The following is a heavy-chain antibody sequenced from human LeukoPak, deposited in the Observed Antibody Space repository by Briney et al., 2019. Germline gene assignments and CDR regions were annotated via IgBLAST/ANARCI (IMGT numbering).Heavy chain of an antibody. D-gene: IGHD3-10*01. CDR2: ISAYNGNT. Sequence: ASVKVSCKASGYTFTSYGISWVRQAPGQGLEWMGWISAYNGNTNYAQKLQGRVTMTTDTSTSTAYMELRSLRSDDTAVYYCAREVWFGELSERTLDYWGQGTLVTVSS. CDR3: AREVWFGELSERTLDY. V-gene: IGHV1-18*01. CDR1: GYTFTSYG. J-gene: IGHJ4*02.